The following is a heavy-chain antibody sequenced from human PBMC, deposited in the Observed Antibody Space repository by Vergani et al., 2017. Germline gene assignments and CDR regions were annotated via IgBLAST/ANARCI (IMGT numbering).Heavy chain of an antibody. Sequence: QVQLVQSGAEVKKPGASVKVSCKASGYTFTGYYMHWVRQAPGQGLEWMGWINPNSGGTNYAQKFQGRVTMTRDTSISTAYMELSRLRSDDTAGDYCARDGDITMVRGVINYWGQGTLVTVSS. D-gene: IGHD3-10*01. J-gene: IGHJ4*02. CDR3: ARDGDITMVRGVINY. CDR2: INPNSGGT. V-gene: IGHV1-2*02. CDR1: GYTFTGYY.